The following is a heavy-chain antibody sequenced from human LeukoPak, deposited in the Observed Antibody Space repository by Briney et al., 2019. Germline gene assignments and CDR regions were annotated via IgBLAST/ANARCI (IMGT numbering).Heavy chain of an antibody. J-gene: IGHJ4*02. Sequence: PGGSLRLSCGVSGFIVSRNYMSWVRQAPGEGLEWVSIIYTGGDTYYAGSVKGRFTISRDNSNNTLYLQMNSLRAEDTGMYYCARDRRYSSSWYFWNWGQGTLVTVSS. CDR1: GFIVSRNY. CDR2: IYTGGDT. V-gene: IGHV3-53*01. CDR3: ARDRRYSSSWYFWN. D-gene: IGHD6-13*01.